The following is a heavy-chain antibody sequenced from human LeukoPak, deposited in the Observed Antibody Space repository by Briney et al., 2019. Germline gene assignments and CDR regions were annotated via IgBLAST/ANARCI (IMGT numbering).Heavy chain of an antibody. D-gene: IGHD2-15*01. CDR3: AREDCSGGSCYAGVY. Sequence: ASVKVSCKASGGTFSSYDISWVRQAPGQGLEWMGWISAYNGNTNYAQKLQGRVTMTTDTSTSTAYMELRSLRSDDTAVYYCAREDCSGGSCYAGVYWGQGTLVTVSS. CDR2: ISAYNGNT. CDR1: GGTFSSYD. V-gene: IGHV1-18*01. J-gene: IGHJ4*02.